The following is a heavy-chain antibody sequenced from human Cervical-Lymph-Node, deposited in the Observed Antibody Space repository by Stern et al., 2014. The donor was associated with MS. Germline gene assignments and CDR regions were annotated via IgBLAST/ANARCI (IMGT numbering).Heavy chain of an antibody. D-gene: IGHD1-7*01. CDR3: ARGNWNYEGMGY. V-gene: IGHV3-33*01. CDR2: IWYDGNKK. Sequence: VQLVQSGGGVVQPGRSLRLSCAASGFTFSNYGMHWVRQAPVKGLEWLAVIWYDGNKKYYADSVKGRFTISRDNSKNTLFLQMSSLTAEDTALYYCARGNWNYEGMGYWGQGTLVTVSS. J-gene: IGHJ4*02. CDR1: GFTFSNYG.